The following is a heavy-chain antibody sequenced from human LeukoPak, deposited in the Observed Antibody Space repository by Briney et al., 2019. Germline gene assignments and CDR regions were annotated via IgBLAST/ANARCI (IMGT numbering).Heavy chain of an antibody. D-gene: IGHD3-3*01. Sequence: SETLSLTCTISGDSTSSDRYYGGWVRQPPGKGLEWIGNIYYSGSTYYNPSLKSRVTMSVDTSKNQFFLKLNSVTAADTAVYYCARVFDFWSGYYRGYGMDVWGQGTTVTVSS. J-gene: IGHJ6*02. CDR1: GDSTSSDRYY. CDR2: IYYSGST. V-gene: IGHV4-39*01. CDR3: ARVFDFWSGYYRGYGMDV.